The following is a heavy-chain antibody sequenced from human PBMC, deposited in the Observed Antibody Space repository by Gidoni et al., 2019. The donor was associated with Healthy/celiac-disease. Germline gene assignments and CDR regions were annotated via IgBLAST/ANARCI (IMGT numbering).Heavy chain of an antibody. CDR1: GFTFTDYG. CDR2: INWNGGST. J-gene: IGHJ3*02. V-gene: IGHV3-20*04. Sequence: EVQLVESGGGVVRPGGSLRLSCAALGFTFTDYGLRWVRQAPGNGLEWFSGINWNGGSTGYADSVKGRFTISRDNAKNSLYLQMNSLRAEDTALYYCAISGYSYGNSPDLDAFDIWGQGTMVTVSS. CDR3: AISGYSYGNSPDLDAFDI. D-gene: IGHD5-18*01.